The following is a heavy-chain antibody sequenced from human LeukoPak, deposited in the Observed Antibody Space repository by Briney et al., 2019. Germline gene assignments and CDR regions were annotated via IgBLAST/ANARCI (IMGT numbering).Heavy chain of an antibody. CDR2: INSDGSRT. V-gene: IGHV3-74*01. Sequence: GGSLRLSCAASGFTFSTYWMHWVRQAPGKGLVWVSRINSDGSRTTYADSVKGRFTISRDNAKNMLYLQMNSLRTEDTAVYYCAGPETQYSSGLDGFDIWGQGTMVTVSS. J-gene: IGHJ3*02. CDR1: GFTFSTYW. D-gene: IGHD6-19*01. CDR3: AGPETQYSSGLDGFDI.